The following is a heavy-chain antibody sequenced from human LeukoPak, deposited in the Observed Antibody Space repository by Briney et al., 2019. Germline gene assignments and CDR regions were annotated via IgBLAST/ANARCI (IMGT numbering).Heavy chain of an antibody. D-gene: IGHD6-13*01. CDR2: ISYDGSNK. V-gene: IGHV3-30*18. J-gene: IGHJ6*02. Sequence: TGGSLRLSCAASGFTFSSYGMHWVRQAPGKGLEWVAVISYDGSNKYYADSVKGRFTISRDNSKNTLYLQMNSLRAEDTAVYYCANEQQLHYYYGMDVWGQGTTVTVSS. CDR1: GFTFSSYG. CDR3: ANEQQLHYYYGMDV.